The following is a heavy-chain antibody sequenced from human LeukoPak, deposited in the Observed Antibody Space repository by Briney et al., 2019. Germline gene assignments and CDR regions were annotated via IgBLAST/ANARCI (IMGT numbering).Heavy chain of an antibody. CDR3: ARGRSSGWGRYFDY. CDR2: IYYSGST. J-gene: IGHJ4*02. CDR1: GGSISSYY. D-gene: IGHD6-19*01. V-gene: IGHV4-59*01. Sequence: SETLSLTCTVSGGSISSYYWSWIRQPPGKGLEWIGYIYYSGSTNYNPSLKSRVTISVDTSKNQFSLKLSSVTAADTAVYYCARGRSSGWGRYFDYWGQGTLVTVSS.